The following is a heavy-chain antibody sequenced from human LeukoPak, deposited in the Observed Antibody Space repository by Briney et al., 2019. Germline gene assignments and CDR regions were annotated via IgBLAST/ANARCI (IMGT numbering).Heavy chain of an antibody. CDR2: IIPILGIA. J-gene: IGHJ5*02. Sequence: GASVKVSCKASGGTFSSYAISWVRQAPGQGLEWMGRIIPILGIANYAQKFQGRVTITADKSTSTAYMELSSLRSEDTAVYYCAXXXXXXXXXXSGYLNWFDPWGQGTLVTVSS. V-gene: IGHV1-69*04. CDR3: AXXXXXXXXXXSGYLNWFDP. D-gene: IGHD3-22*01. CDR1: GGTFSSYA.